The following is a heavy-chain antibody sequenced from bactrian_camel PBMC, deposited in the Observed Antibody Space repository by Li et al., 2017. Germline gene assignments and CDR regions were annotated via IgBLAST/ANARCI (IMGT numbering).Heavy chain of an antibody. Sequence: HVQLVESGGGLVQPGGSLRLSCAASGFTFSSYWMYWVRQAPGKGLEWVSAINSGGGSTYYADSVKGRFTISRDNAKNTLYLQMNSLKTEDTAVYFCASHSTWIPSNYWGQGTQVTVS. CDR3: ASHSTWIPSNY. CDR2: INSGGGST. D-gene: IGHD6*01. V-gene: IGHV3S1*01. J-gene: IGHJ4*01. CDR1: GFTFSSYW.